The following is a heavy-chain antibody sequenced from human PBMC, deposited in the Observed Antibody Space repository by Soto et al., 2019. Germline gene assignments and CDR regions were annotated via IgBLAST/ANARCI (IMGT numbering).Heavy chain of an antibody. J-gene: IGHJ4*02. V-gene: IGHV3-23*01. D-gene: IGHD6-25*01. CDR1: GFTFSSYA. Sequence: GGSLRLSCAASGFTFSSYAMNWLRQAPGKGLEWVSTISGSGGSTYYAHTSTYYADSVKGRFTISRDNSKNTLYLQMNGLRAEDTALYYCAKVGGTSHPPIPFDYWGQGTLVTVSS. CDR2: ISGSGGSTYYAHTST. CDR3: AKVGGTSHPPIPFDY.